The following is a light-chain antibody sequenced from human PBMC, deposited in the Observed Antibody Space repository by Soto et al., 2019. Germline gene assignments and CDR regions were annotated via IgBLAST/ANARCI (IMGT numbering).Light chain of an antibody. CDR2: LGS. V-gene: IGKV2-28*01. CDR3: MQPLQTPWT. Sequence: DIVMTQSPLSLPVTPGEPASISCRSSQSLLHSNGYNYLDWYLQKPGQSPQLLIYLGSTRASGVPDRFSGSGSGTDFTLEISRVEAEDVGIYYCMQPLQTPWTFGQGTKVDIE. J-gene: IGKJ1*01. CDR1: QSLLHSNGYNY.